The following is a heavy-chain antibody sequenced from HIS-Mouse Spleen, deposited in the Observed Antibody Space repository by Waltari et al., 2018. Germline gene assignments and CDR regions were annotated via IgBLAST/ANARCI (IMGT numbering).Heavy chain of an antibody. CDR1: GFTFSSYS. CDR3: ARGAPSQAADFDY. J-gene: IGHJ4*02. CDR2: ISSSSSTI. Sequence: EVQLVESGGGLVQPGGSLRLSCAASGFTFSSYSMNWVRQSPGKGLEWVSYISSSSSTIYYADSVKGRFTISRDNAKNSLYLQMNSLRAEDTAVYYCARGAPSQAADFDYWGQGTLVTVSS. D-gene: IGHD6-13*01. V-gene: IGHV3-48*01.